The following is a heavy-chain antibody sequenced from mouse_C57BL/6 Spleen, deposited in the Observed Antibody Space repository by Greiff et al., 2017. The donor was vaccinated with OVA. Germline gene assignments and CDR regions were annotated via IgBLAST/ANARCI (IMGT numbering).Heavy chain of an antibody. CDR1: GYTFTSYW. J-gene: IGHJ4*01. D-gene: IGHD2-5*01. Sequence: QVQLQQPGAELVKPGASVKLSCKASGYTFTSYWMHWVKQRPGQGLEWIGMIHPNSGSTNYNEKFKSKATLTVDKSSSTAYMQLSNLTSEDSAVYYCATEAYYSNCPYYYAIDYWGQGTSVTVSS. V-gene: IGHV1-64*01. CDR3: ATEAYYSNCPYYYAIDY. CDR2: IHPNSGST.